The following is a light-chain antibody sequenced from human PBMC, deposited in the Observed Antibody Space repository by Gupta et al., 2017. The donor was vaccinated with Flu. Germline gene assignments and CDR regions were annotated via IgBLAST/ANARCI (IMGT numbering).Light chain of an antibody. J-gene: IGKJ3*01. CDR3: QQVDNWPFT. V-gene: IGKV3-15*01. CDR1: QNISRN. Sequence: ERLMTQSPPTLSVSPGERVTLSCRASQNISRNLAWYQQKPGQAPRLLLYGASTRATDIPARFSGSGSGTEFTLTISSRQSEDFAVYYCQQVDNWPFTFGHGTKVDI. CDR2: GAS.